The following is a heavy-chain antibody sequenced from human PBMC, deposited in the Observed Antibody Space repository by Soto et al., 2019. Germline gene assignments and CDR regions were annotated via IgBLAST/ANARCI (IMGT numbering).Heavy chain of an antibody. V-gene: IGHV3-48*03. J-gene: IGHJ4*02. CDR1: GFTFSSYE. CDR2: ISSSGSTI. D-gene: IGHD3-22*01. Sequence: GGSLRPSCAASGFTFSSYEMNWVRQAPGKGLEWVSYISSSGSTIYYADSVKGRFTISRDNAKNSLYLQMNSLRAEDTAVYYCAGASSGFDYWGQGTLVTVSS. CDR3: AGASSGFDY.